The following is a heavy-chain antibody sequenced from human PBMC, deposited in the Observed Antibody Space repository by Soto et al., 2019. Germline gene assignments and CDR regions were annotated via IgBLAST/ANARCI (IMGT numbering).Heavy chain of an antibody. Sequence: SETLSLTCAVYGGSFSGYYWIWIRQPPGKGLEWIGEINHSGSTNYNPSLKSRVTISVDTSKNQFSLKLSSVTAADTAVYYCARGPYSYGLYYFDYWXQGTLVTVSS. CDR1: GGSFSGYY. CDR2: INHSGST. J-gene: IGHJ4*02. V-gene: IGHV4-34*01. CDR3: ARGPYSYGLYYFDY. D-gene: IGHD5-18*01.